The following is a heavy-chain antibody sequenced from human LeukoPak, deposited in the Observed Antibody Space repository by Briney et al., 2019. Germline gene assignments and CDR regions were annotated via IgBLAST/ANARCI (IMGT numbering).Heavy chain of an antibody. Sequence: GGSLRLSCAASGFTFSSYGMHWVRQAPGKGLEWVAFIRYDGSNKYYADSVRGRFTISRDNSKNTLYLQMNSLRAEDTAVYYCARVDTYSYGYLDYWGQGTLVTVSS. D-gene: IGHD5-18*01. CDR3: ARVDTYSYGYLDY. CDR2: IRYDGSNK. V-gene: IGHV3-30*02. J-gene: IGHJ4*02. CDR1: GFTFSSYG.